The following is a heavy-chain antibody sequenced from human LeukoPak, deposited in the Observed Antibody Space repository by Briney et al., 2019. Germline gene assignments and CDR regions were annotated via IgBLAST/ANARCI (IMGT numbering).Heavy chain of an antibody. J-gene: IGHJ4*02. V-gene: IGHV3-7*04. CDR1: GFTFSSYW. Sequence: GGSLRLSCAASGFTFSSYWMSWVRQAPGKGLEWVANIKQDGSEKYYVDSVKGRSTISRDNAKNSLYLQMSTLKAEDTAVYYCARGRGSSWTNYFDYWGQGTLVTVSS. D-gene: IGHD6-13*01. CDR3: ARGRGSSWTNYFDY. CDR2: IKQDGSEK.